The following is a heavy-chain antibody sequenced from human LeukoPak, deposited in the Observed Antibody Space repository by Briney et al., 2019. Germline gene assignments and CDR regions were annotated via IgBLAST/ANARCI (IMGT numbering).Heavy chain of an antibody. Sequence: GGSLRLSCAASGFTFSSSAMSWVRQAPGKGLEWVSYISSSGSFIYYADSVKGRFTISRDNAKNSLYLHMNSLRAEDTALYYCAREPYYDSSGYSPDYWGQGTLVTVSS. CDR3: AREPYYDSSGYSPDY. J-gene: IGHJ4*02. CDR1: GFTFSSSA. D-gene: IGHD3-22*01. V-gene: IGHV3-21*05. CDR2: ISSSGSFI.